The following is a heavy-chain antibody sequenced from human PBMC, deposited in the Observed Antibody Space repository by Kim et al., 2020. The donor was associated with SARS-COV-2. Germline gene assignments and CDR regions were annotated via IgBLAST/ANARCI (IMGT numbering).Heavy chain of an antibody. Sequence: GGSLRLSCAASGFTFSDYYMSWIRQAPGKGLEWVSYISSSSSYTNYADSVKGRFTLSRDNAKNSLYLQMNSLRAEDTAVYYCASPGYSSSWTNFAYWAREPWSPSPQ. V-gene: IGHV3-11*03. D-gene: IGHD6-13*01. CDR2: ISSSSSYT. CDR3: ASPGYSSSWTNFAY. J-gene: IGHJ4*02. CDR1: GFTFSDYY.